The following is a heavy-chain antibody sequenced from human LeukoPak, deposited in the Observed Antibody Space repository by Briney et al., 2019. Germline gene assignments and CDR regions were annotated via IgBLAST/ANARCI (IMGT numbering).Heavy chain of an antibody. CDR1: GFTFTTYE. Sequence: HTGGSLRLSCATSGFTFTTYEMNWVRQAPGKGLEWVSYITSSGDIKTYADPVKGRFTMSRDDAKNSVYLQMNSLRPEDTAVYYCARDIYGDEDFDYWAREPWSPSLQ. J-gene: IGHJ4*02. CDR2: ITSSGDIK. D-gene: IGHD3-10*01. CDR3: ARDIYGDEDFDY. V-gene: IGHV3-48*03.